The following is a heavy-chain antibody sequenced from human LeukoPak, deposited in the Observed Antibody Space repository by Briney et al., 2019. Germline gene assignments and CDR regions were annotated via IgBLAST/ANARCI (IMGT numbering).Heavy chain of an antibody. J-gene: IGHJ6*02. CDR1: GFTFSSFA. D-gene: IGHD3-10*01. V-gene: IGHV3-23*01. CDR3: AKENYYGSGSLRYYYGMDV. CDR2: ISGSGGST. Sequence: GGSLRLSCAASGFTFSSFAMSWVRQAPGKGLEWVSVISGSGGSTYYADSVKGRFTISRDNSKNTLYLQMNSLRAEDTAVYYCAKENYYGSGSLRYYYGMDVWGQGTTVTVSS.